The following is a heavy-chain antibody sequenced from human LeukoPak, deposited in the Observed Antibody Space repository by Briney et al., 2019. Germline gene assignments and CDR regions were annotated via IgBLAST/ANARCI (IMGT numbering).Heavy chain of an antibody. CDR3: ARFVSRGDYFDY. V-gene: IGHV4-31*03. CDR1: GGSISSNSYY. D-gene: IGHD3-10*01. Sequence: SETLSLTCTVSGGSISSNSYYWGWIRQHPGKGLEWIGYIYYSGSTYYNPSLKSRVTISVDTSKNQFSLKLSSVTAADTAVYYCARFVSRGDYFDYWGQGTLVTVSS. CDR2: IYYSGST. J-gene: IGHJ4*02.